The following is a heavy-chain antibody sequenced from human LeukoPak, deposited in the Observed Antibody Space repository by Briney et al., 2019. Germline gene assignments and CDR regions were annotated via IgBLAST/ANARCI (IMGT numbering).Heavy chain of an antibody. Sequence: GGSLRLSCAASGFTFSSYGMHWGRQAPGKGLEWVAFIRYDGSNKYYADSVKGRFTISRDNSKNTLYLQMNSLRAEDTAVYYCAGRYDSSGYPLHWGQGTLVTVSS. J-gene: IGHJ4*02. D-gene: IGHD3-22*01. CDR3: AGRYDSSGYPLH. CDR1: GFTFSSYG. V-gene: IGHV3-30*02. CDR2: IRYDGSNK.